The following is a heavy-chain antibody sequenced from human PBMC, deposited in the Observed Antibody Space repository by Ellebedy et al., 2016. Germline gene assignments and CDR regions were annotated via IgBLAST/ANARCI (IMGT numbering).Heavy chain of an antibody. J-gene: IGHJ5*02. Sequence: GESLKISCAASGFTFSNYWMTWARQAPGKGLEWVANIKQDGSDKYYVDSAKGRFPISRDNDKNYLFLQMNSLRAEDTAVYYCARGGDCSGGSCYSYDSWGQGTLVTVSS. CDR1: GFTFSNYW. CDR2: IKQDGSDK. CDR3: ARGGDCSGGSCYSYDS. D-gene: IGHD2-15*01. V-gene: IGHV3-7*01.